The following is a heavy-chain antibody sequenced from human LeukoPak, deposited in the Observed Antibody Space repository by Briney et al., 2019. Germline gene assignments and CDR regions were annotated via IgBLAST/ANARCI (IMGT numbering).Heavy chain of an antibody. D-gene: IGHD3-22*01. CDR2: IIPIFGTA. J-gene: IGHJ4*02. Sequence: GASVKVSCKASGGTFSSYAISWVRQAPGQGLEWMGGIIPIFGTANYAQKFQGRVTNTADESTSTAYMELSSLRSEDTAVYYCARTHPYYYDSSGYYAFDYWGQGTLVTVSS. CDR3: ARTHPYYYDSSGYYAFDY. CDR1: GGTFSSYA. V-gene: IGHV1-69*13.